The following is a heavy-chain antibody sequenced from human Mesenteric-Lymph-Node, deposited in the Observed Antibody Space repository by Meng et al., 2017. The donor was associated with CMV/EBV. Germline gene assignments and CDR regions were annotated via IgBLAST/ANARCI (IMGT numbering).Heavy chain of an antibody. CDR2: IYSGGST. V-gene: IGHV3-66*02. CDR3: AREGSYDFWSGYHFDY. Sequence: ESLKISCAASGFTVSSNYMSWVRQAPGKGLEWVSVIYSGGSTYYADSVKGRFTISRDNSKNTLYLQMNSLRAEDTAVYYCAREGSYDFWSGYHFDYWGQGTLVTVS. CDR1: GFTVSSNY. J-gene: IGHJ4*02. D-gene: IGHD3-3*01.